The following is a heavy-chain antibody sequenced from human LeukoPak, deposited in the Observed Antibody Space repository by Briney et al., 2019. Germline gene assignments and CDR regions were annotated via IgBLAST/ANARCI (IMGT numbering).Heavy chain of an antibody. CDR2: ISAGGGST. J-gene: IGHJ2*01. D-gene: IGHD6-25*01. CDR1: GFTFSSYN. V-gene: IGHV3-21*01. CDR3: ARDGLAAATLHWCFDL. Sequence: GGSLRLSCAASGFTFSSYNMNWVRQAPGKGLEWVSAISAGGGSTDYADSVKGRFTISRDNARNSLYLQMNSLRAEDTTVYYCARDGLAAATLHWCFDLWGRGTLVTVSS.